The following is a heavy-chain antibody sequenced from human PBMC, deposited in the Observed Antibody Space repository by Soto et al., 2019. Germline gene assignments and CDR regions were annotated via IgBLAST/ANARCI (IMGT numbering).Heavy chain of an antibody. J-gene: IGHJ4*02. Sequence: KSGGSLRLSCTVSGFAFNNYGISWVRQAPGKGLEWVSSISKSDYTYYSDSVNGRFTISRDNAKNSVSLQMNTLRVEDTAVYYCAREDSIIIPAVSDFWGQGTLVTVSS. CDR1: GFAFNNYG. CDR3: AREDSIIIPAVSDF. CDR2: ISKSDYT. V-gene: IGHV3-21*01. D-gene: IGHD2-2*01.